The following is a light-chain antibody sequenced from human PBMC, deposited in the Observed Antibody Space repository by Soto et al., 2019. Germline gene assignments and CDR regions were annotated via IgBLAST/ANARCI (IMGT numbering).Light chain of an antibody. CDR3: QQYNSYWT. V-gene: IGKV1-5*01. CDR2: DVS. J-gene: IGKJ1*01. CDR1: QSISTW. Sequence: DIQMTQSPSTLSASVGDRVTITCRASQSISTWLAWYQQKPGKAPKLLIYDVSSLESGVPSRFSGSGSGTEFTLTISSLQPDDFATYYCQQYNSYWTFGQGTKVYIK.